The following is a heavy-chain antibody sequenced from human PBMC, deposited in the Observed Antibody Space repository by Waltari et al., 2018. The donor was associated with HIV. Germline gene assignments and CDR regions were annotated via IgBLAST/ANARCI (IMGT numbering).Heavy chain of an antibody. Sequence: EVQLVESGGGLVQPGGSLRISCAVSGFTFRNYWMSWVRQAPGKGLEWVANIKEDGSEKYYVDSVKGRFTISRDNAKKSLYLQMNSLRVEDTAVYYCARDPEGYTLGGGDFDYWGQGTLVTVSS. V-gene: IGHV3-7*01. D-gene: IGHD5-12*01. CDR3: ARDPEGYTLGGGDFDY. J-gene: IGHJ4*02. CDR1: GFTFRNYW. CDR2: IKEDGSEK.